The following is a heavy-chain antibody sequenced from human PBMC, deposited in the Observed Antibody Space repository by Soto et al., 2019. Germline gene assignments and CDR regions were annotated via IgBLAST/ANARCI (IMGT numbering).Heavy chain of an antibody. V-gene: IGHV4-34*01. J-gene: IGHJ6*02. CDR3: ARESSLRLHYYYGMDV. Sequence: SETLSLTCAVYGGSFSGYYWSWIRQPPGKGLEWIGEINHSGSTNYNPSLKSRVTISVDTSKNQFSLKLSSVTAADTAVYYCARESSLRLHYYYGMDVWGQGTTATVSS. CDR1: GGSFSGYY. CDR2: INHSGST. D-gene: IGHD4-17*01.